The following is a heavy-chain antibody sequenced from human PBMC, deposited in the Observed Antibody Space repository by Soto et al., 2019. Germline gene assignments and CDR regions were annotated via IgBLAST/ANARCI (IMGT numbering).Heavy chain of an antibody. Sequence: QVQLQQWGAGLLKPSETLSLTCAVYGGSFSGYYWSWIRQPPGKGLEWIGEINHSGSTNYNPSLKSRVTISVDTSKNQFSLKLSSVTAADTAVYYCASDTARPPAIAASKGGSSSSYFDLWGRGTLVTVSS. CDR2: INHSGST. J-gene: IGHJ2*01. D-gene: IGHD6-6*01. V-gene: IGHV4-34*01. CDR3: ASDTARPPAIAASKGGSSSSYFDL. CDR1: GGSFSGYY.